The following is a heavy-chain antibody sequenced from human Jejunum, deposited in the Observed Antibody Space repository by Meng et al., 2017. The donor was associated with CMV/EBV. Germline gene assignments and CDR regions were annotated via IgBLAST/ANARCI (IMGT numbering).Heavy chain of an antibody. V-gene: IGHV1-18*01. D-gene: IGHD1-26*01. CDR2: ISAYNGDT. CDR1: SYAFTNYG. Sequence: QAQRGQSGGEVKKPGASVKVSCKAASYAFTNYGITWVRKAPGQGLEWMGWISAYNGDTNYAQTLQGRVTMTTDTSTSTAYMELRSLRPDDTAVYYCARVEVGITSGDYWGQGTLVTVSS. J-gene: IGHJ4*02. CDR3: ARVEVGITSGDY.